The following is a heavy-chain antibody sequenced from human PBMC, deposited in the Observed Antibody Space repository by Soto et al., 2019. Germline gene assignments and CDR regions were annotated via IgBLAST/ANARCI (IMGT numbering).Heavy chain of an antibody. Sequence: QVQLVQSGAEVKKPGASVKVSCKASGYTFTGYYIHWVRQAPGQGLEWMGWINPNSGGTNYAQKFQGRVTMTRDTSISTACMELSRLRSDDTAVYYWAGILAACPGLWYIDLWGHGTLVTVSS. J-gene: IGHJ2*01. CDR1: GYTFTGYY. V-gene: IGHV1-2*02. D-gene: IGHD6-6*01. CDR3: AGILAACPGLWYIDL. CDR2: INPNSGGT.